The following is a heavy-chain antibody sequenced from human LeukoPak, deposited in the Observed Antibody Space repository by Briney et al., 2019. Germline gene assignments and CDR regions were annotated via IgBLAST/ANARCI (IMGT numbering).Heavy chain of an antibody. CDR3: ASASYGDYVDY. CDR2: INHSGST. D-gene: IGHD4-17*01. J-gene: IGHJ4*02. CDR1: GGSFSGYY. V-gene: IGHV4-34*01. Sequence: SETLSLTCAVYGGSFSGYYWSWIRQPPGKGLEWIGEINHSGSTNYNPSLKSRVTISVDTSKNQFSPKLSSVTAADTAVYYCASASYGDYVDYWGQGTLVTVSS.